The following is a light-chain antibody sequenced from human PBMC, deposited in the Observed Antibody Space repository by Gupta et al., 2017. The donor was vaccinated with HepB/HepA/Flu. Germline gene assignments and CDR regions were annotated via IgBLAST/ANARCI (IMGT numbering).Light chain of an antibody. Sequence: EIVLTQSPGTLSLSPGERATLSCRASQSVGSSYLAWYQHKPGQAPRLLIYGASSRAAGIADRFSGSGAGTDFTLTISRLEPEDFAVYYCQQYGSSRGTFGQGTKVEIK. CDR3: QQYGSSRGT. CDR2: GAS. J-gene: IGKJ1*01. V-gene: IGKV3-20*01. CDR1: QSVGSSY.